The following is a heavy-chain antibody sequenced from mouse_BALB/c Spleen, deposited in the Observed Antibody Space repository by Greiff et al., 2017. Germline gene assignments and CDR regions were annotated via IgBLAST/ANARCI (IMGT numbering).Heavy chain of an antibody. CDR3: ARVNGYYGAMDY. J-gene: IGHJ4*01. CDR1: GFTFSSFG. Sequence: EVMLLESGGGLVQPGGSRKLSCAASGFTFSSFGMHWVRQAPEKGLEWVAYISSGSSTIYYADTVKGRFTISRDNPKNTLFLQMTSLRSEDTAMYYCARVNGYYGAMDYWGQGTSVTVSS. D-gene: IGHD2-3*01. V-gene: IGHV5-17*02. CDR2: ISSGSSTI.